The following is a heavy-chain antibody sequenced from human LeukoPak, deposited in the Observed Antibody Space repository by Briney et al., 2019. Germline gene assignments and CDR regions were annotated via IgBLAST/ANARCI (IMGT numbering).Heavy chain of an antibody. Sequence: ASVKVSCKASGYTFTSYYMHWVRQAPGQGLEWMGIINPSGGSTSYAQKFQGRVTMTRDTSTSTVYMELSSLRSDDTAVYYCARKYYDNNRRDYFDYWGQGTLVTVSS. CDR2: INPSGGST. D-gene: IGHD3-22*01. V-gene: IGHV1-46*01. CDR1: GYTFTSYY. J-gene: IGHJ4*02. CDR3: ARKYYDNNRRDYFDY.